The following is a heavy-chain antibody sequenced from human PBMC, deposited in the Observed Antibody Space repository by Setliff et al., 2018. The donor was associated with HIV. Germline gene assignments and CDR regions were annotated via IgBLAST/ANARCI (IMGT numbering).Heavy chain of an antibody. D-gene: IGHD5-12*01. CDR3: ARDAQEMSIVATIFVYYYYYMDV. CDR1: GFTVSGYY. Sequence: PGGSLRLSCAASGFTVSGYYMAWVRQAPGKGLEWVSTIYSGGSTYHADSVKGRFTLSRDSSKNTLSLQMNSLRPEDTAVYYCARDAQEMSIVATIFVYYYYYMDVWGKGTTVTVSS. CDR2: IYSGGST. V-gene: IGHV3-66*02. J-gene: IGHJ6*03.